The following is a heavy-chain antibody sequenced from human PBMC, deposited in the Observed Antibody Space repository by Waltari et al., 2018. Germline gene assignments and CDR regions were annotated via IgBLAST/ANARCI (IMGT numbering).Heavy chain of an antibody. CDR1: GFTFSSYS. D-gene: IGHD3-10*01. CDR3: ATEWFRELLVH. V-gene: IGHV3-21*01. J-gene: IGHJ4*02. CDR2: FSSSSRCR. Sequence: EVQLVESGGGLVKPGGSLRLSCAASGFTFSSYSMNCVRQAPGKGLEWVSSFSSSSRCRYYADSVKGRFTISRDNAKNSLYLQMNSLRAEDTAVYYCATEWFRELLVHWGQGTLVTVSS.